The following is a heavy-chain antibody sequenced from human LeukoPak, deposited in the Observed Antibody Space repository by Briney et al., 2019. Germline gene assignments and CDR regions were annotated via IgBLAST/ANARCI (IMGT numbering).Heavy chain of an antibody. V-gene: IGHV3-7*05. D-gene: IGHD1-26*01. J-gene: IGHJ4*02. Sequence: TGGSLRLSCAASGFTFSTYWMNWVRQAPGKGLEWVANIKQDGREKYYLDSVKGRFTISRDNAKNSLYLQMNSLRAEDTAVYYCARATPGWWELQRWGQGTLVTVSS. CDR1: GFTFSTYW. CDR3: ARATPGWWELQR. CDR2: IKQDGREK.